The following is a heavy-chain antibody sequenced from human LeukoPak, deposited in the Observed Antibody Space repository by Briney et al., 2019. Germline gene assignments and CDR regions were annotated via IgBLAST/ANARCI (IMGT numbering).Heavy chain of an antibody. V-gene: IGHV3-9*01. Sequence: GGSLRLSCAASGFTFDDYAMHWVRQAPGKGLEWVSGISWNSGSIGYADSVKGRFTISRDNAKNSLYLQMNSLRAEDTALYYCAKDRGESSYYDMDVWGQGTTVTVSS. D-gene: IGHD1-26*01. CDR3: AKDRGESSYYDMDV. J-gene: IGHJ6*02. CDR2: ISWNSGSI. CDR1: GFTFDDYA.